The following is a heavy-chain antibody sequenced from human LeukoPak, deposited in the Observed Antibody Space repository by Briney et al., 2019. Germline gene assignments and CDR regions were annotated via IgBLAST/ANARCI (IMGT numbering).Heavy chain of an antibody. CDR3: ARGGLQLGYNYYYMDV. D-gene: IGHD2-2*01. V-gene: IGHV4-38-2*02. CDR2: IYHSGST. CDR1: GYSISSGYY. Sequence: SETLSLTCTVSGYSISSGYYWGWIRQPPGKGLEWIGIIYHSGSTYYNPSLKSRVTISVDTSKNQFSLKLSSVTAADTAVYYCARGGLQLGYNYYYMDVWGKGTTVTISS. J-gene: IGHJ6*03.